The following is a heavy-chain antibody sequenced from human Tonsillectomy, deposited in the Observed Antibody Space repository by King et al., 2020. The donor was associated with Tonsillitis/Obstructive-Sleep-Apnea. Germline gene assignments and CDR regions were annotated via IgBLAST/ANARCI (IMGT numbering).Heavy chain of an antibody. V-gene: IGHV1-3*01. J-gene: IGHJ6*03. D-gene: IGHD1-7*01. CDR2: INAGNGNT. Sequence: VQLVQSGAEVKKPGASVKLSCKASGYTFTKYAVHWVRQAPGQGPEWMAWINAGNGNTKNSLRFQGRVTITRDTSASTVFLELSSLRSEDTALYYCARSLGWNFQSFYSMAVWGKGTTVTVS. CDR3: ARSLGWNFQSFYSMAV. CDR1: GYTFTKYA.